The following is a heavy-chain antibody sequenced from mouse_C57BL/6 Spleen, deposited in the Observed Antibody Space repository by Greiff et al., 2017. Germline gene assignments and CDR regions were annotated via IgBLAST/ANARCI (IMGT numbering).Heavy chain of an antibody. CDR3: ARYGNYADYFDY. Sequence: QVQLKQPGAELVRPGSSVKLSCKASGYTFTSYWMHWVKQRPIQGLEWIGNIDPSDSETHYNQKFKDKATLTVDKSSSTAYMQLSSLTSEDSAVYYCARYGNYADYFDYWGQGTTLTVSS. J-gene: IGHJ2*01. CDR1: GYTFTSYW. V-gene: IGHV1-52*01. D-gene: IGHD2-10*02. CDR2: IDPSDSET.